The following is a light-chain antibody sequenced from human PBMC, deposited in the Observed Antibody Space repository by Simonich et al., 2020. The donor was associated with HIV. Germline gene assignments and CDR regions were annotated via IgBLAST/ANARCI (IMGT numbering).Light chain of an antibody. CDR2: WAS. V-gene: IGKV4-1*01. Sequence: DIVMTQSPDSLAVSLGERATINCKSSQSVLYSSNNKNYLAWYQQKPGQPPKLLIYWASTRESGVPDRFSGSGSGTDFTLTISSLQAEDVAVYYCQQYYSTPVLIFGGGTKVEIK. J-gene: IGKJ4*01. CDR3: QQYYSTPVLI. CDR1: QSVLYSSNNKNY.